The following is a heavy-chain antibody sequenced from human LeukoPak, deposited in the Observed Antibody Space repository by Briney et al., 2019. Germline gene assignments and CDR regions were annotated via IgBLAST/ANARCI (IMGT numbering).Heavy chain of an antibody. CDR1: GGSITSSSHY. J-gene: IGHJ3*02. V-gene: IGHV4-39*01. CDR3: ARGPYSYDSSGAFDI. CDR2: IYYDGSA. D-gene: IGHD3-22*01. Sequence: PSETLSLTCTVSGGSITSSSHYWGWIRQPPGQGLQWIGLIYYDGSAYYNLSLKSRLTISIDTSKNQFSLKLSSVTAADTAVYFCARGPYSYDSSGAFDIWGQGTMVTVSS.